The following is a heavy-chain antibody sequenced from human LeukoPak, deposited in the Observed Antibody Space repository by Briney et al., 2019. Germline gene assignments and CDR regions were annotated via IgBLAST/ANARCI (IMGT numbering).Heavy chain of an antibody. CDR2: IRSKASSYAT. V-gene: IGHV3-73*01. J-gene: IGHJ4*02. D-gene: IGHD6-6*01. CDR3: TRPPIEYSSSSGYDY. Sequence: PGGSLRLSCAASGFTFSGSAMHWVRQASGKGLEWVGRIRSKASSYATAYAASVKGRFTISRDDSKNTAYLQMNSLKTEDTAVYYCTRPPIEYSSSSGYDYWGQGTLVTVSS. CDR1: GFTFSGSA.